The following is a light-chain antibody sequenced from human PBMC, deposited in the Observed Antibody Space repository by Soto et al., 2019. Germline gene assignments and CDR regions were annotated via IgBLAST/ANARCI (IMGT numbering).Light chain of an antibody. CDR2: GAS. CDR1: QSVGIN. CDR3: QQYNDWPPYT. V-gene: IGKV3-15*01. Sequence: ELEMNQSPAPLSVTPGASATLSCRASQSVGINLVWYQQKPGQAPRLLIYGASTRATGGPARFSGSGSGADFTLTISSLQSEDFAVYYCQQYNDWPPYTFGQGTKVDIK. J-gene: IGKJ1*01.